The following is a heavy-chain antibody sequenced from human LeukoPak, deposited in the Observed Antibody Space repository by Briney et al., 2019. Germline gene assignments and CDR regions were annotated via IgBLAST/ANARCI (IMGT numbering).Heavy chain of an antibody. V-gene: IGHV4-4*07. CDR3: ARDEGIMGATYYYYYYGMDV. CDR2: IYTSGST. CDR1: GGSISSYY. D-gene: IGHD1-26*01. Sequence: SETLSLTCTVSGGSISSYYWSWIRQPAGKGLEWIGRIYTSGSTNYNPSLKSRVTMSVDTSKNQFSLKLSSVTAADTAVYYCARDEGIMGATYYYYYYGMDVWGQGTTVTVSS. J-gene: IGHJ6*02.